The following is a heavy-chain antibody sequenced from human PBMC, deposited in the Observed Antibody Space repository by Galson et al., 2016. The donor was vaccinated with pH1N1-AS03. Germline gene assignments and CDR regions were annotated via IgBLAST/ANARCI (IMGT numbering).Heavy chain of an antibody. D-gene: IGHD2-2*01. J-gene: IGHJ6*02. Sequence: SVKVSCKASGYIFTGFYVHWVRQAPGQGLEWMGWINTDSGVTNYAQKFKAWVTMTRDTSVSTAYMELHGLNSGDTAVYYCARDPRGPCTSATCPTTYYFGMDVWGQGTTVIVSS. CDR1: GYIFTGFY. CDR3: ARDPRGPCTSATCPTTYYFGMDV. V-gene: IGHV1-2*04. CDR2: INTDSGVT.